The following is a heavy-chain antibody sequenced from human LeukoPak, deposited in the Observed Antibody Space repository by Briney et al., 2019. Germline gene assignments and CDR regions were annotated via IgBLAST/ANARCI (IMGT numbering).Heavy chain of an antibody. CDR1: GGSISSSGYY. D-gene: IGHD6-13*01. V-gene: IGHV4-39*01. Sequence: SETLSLTCTVSGGSISSSGYYWGWIRQPPGKGLEWIGSIYFSGSTYYNPSLKSRVTISVDTSKNQFSLKLSSVTAADTAVYYCARLGPSSSWYANDYWGQGTLVTVSS. CDR3: ARLGPSSSWYANDY. J-gene: IGHJ4*02. CDR2: IYFSGST.